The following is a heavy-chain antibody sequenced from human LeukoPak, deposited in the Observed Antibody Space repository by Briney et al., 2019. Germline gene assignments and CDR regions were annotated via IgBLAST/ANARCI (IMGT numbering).Heavy chain of an antibody. D-gene: IGHD5-18*01. V-gene: IGHV1-2*02. Sequence: GASVKVSCKASGYTFTDYYMHWVRQAPGQGLEWMGWINPDSGGTNYAQNFQGRVTMTRDTSISTAYMELRRLRSDDTAVYYCARGHRYGFLSGDHYYYYMDVWGKGTSVTISS. CDR1: GYTFTDYY. CDR3: ARGHRYGFLSGDHYYYYMDV. CDR2: INPDSGGT. J-gene: IGHJ6*03.